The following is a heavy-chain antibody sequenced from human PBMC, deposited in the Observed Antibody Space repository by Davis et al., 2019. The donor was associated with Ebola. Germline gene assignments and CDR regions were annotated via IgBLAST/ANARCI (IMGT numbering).Heavy chain of an antibody. V-gene: IGHV4-39*01. CDR1: GGSISSSSYY. D-gene: IGHD4-23*01. CDR2: IYYSGST. J-gene: IGHJ4*02. CDR3: ARVKVVTTYYFDY. Sequence: SETLSLTCTVPGGSISSSSYYWGWIRQPPGKGLEWIGSIYYSGSTYYNPSLKSRVTISVDTSKNQFSLKLSSVTAADTAVYYCARVKVVTTYYFDYWGQGTLVAVSS.